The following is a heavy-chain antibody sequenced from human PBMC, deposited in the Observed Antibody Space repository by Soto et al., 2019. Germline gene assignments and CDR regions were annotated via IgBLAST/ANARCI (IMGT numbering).Heavy chain of an antibody. Sequence: SQTLSLTCAISGDSVSSNSAAWNWIRQSPSRGLEWLGRTYYRSKWYNDYAVSVKSRITINPDTSKNQFSLQLNSVTPEDTAVYYCARDLKTVAVAGMRLDVWGQGTTVTVSS. V-gene: IGHV6-1*01. J-gene: IGHJ6*02. CDR3: ARDLKTVAVAGMRLDV. CDR1: GDSVSSNSAA. CDR2: TYYRSKWYN. D-gene: IGHD6-19*01.